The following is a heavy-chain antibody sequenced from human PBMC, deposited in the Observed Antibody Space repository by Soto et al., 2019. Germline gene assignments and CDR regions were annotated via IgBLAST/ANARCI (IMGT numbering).Heavy chain of an antibody. J-gene: IGHJ4*02. CDR2: ISSSTTYI. CDR1: GFTFSYYS. D-gene: IGHD2-21*01. Sequence: EVQLVVSGGGLVKPGGSLRLSCAASGFTFSYYSMTWVRQSPGRGLEWVPSISSSTTYISYADSVRGRFTISRDNAKNSLYLQMSSLRADDTAVYYCARDPVGVDSTFFFDSWGQGTLVTVSS. CDR3: ARDPVGVDSTFFFDS. V-gene: IGHV3-21*02.